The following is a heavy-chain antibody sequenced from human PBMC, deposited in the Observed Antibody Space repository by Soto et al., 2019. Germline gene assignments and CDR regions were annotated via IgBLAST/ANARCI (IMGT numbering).Heavy chain of an antibody. CDR1: GFTVSSNY. Sequence: GSLRLSCAASGFTVSSNYMSWVRQAPGKGLEWVSVIYSGGSTYYADSVKGRFTISRDNSKNTLYLQMNSLRAEDTAVYYCARGHFGYSYGRFDYWGQGTLVTVSS. CDR3: ARGHFGYSYGRFDY. D-gene: IGHD5-18*01. J-gene: IGHJ4*02. CDR2: IYSGGST. V-gene: IGHV3-53*01.